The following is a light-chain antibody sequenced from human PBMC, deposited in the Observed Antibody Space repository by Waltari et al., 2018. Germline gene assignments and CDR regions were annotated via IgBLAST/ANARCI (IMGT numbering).Light chain of an antibody. J-gene: IGKJ5*01. CDR3: QQSYTTPS. Sequence: DIVMTQSPDSLAVSLGERATINCKSSRSVFYGPNHKKYLAWYQQTTGQPPKLLIHWASTRKSGVPDRFIGSGCATDYALTISSLEPEDVAVYYCQQSYTTPSFGQGKRLEIK. V-gene: IGKV4-1*01. CDR2: WAS. CDR1: RSVFYGPNHKKY.